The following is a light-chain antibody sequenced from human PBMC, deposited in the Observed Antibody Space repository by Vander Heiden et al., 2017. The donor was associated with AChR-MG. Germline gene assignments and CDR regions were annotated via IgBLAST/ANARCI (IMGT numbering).Light chain of an antibody. CDR3: HQYNVYPYT. CDR1: QTISSW. J-gene: IGKJ2*01. CDR2: KAS. V-gene: IGKV1-5*03. Sequence: DIQLTQSPSTLSASVGDRVTITCRASQTISSWLAWYQQKPGKAPKLLIYKASSLESGVPSRFSGSASGTEFTLTSSSLQPDDCATYYCHQYNVYPYTFGQGTKLEIK.